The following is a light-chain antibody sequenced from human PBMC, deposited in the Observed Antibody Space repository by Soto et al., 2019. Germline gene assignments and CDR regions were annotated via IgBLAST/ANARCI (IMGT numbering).Light chain of an antibody. V-gene: IGKV3-20*01. CDR2: GAS. J-gene: IGKJ5*01. CDR1: QSVSSDN. Sequence: EIVLTQSPGTLSLSPGERATLSCRASQSVSSDNLAWYQEKPGQAPRLLIYGASHRATGIPDRFSGSGSGTDFTLTITRLEPEDFAVYYCQQYGSSPPITFGQGTRLEIK. CDR3: QQYGSSPPIT.